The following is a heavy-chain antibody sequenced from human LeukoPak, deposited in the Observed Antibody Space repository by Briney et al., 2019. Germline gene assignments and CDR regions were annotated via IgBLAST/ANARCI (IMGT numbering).Heavy chain of an antibody. V-gene: IGHV1-18*01. J-gene: IGHJ4*02. CDR1: GYTFTSYG. D-gene: IGHD1-26*01. CDR3: ARVNGEWEPLDY. CDR2: ISAYNGDT. Sequence: GASVKVSCKASGYTFTSYGISWVRQAPGQGLEWMGWISAYNGDTNYAQKFQGRVTMTRDTSISTAYMELSRLRSDDTAVYYCARVNGEWEPLDYWGQGTLVTVSS.